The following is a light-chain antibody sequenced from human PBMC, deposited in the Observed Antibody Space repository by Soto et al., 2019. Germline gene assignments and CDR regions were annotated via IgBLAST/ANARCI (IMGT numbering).Light chain of an antibody. V-gene: IGLV1-47*01. CDR3: AAWDDSLSGEV. J-gene: IGLJ2*01. CDR1: SSNIGSNY. CDR2: RNN. Sequence: QSVLTQPPSASGTPGQRVTISCSGSSSNIGSNYVYWYQQLPGPAPKLLIDRNNQRPSGVPDRFSGSKSGTSASLAISGLRSEDEAAYYCAAWDDSLSGEVFGGGTKLTV.